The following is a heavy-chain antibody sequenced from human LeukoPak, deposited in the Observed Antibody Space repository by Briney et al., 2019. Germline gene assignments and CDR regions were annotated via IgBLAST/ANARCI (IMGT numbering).Heavy chain of an antibody. CDR3: AKDSDILTGYYSWYYFDY. V-gene: IGHV3-9*01. D-gene: IGHD3-9*01. Sequence: PGRSLRLSCAASGFTFDDYAMHWVRQAPGKGLEWVSGISWSSGSIGYADSVKGRFTISRDNAKNSLYLQMNSLRAEDTALYYCAKDSDILTGYYSWYYFDYWGQGTLVTVSS. J-gene: IGHJ4*02. CDR2: ISWSSGSI. CDR1: GFTFDDYA.